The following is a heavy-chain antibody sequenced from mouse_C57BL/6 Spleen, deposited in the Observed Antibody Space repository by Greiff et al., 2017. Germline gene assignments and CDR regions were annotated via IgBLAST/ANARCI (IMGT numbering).Heavy chain of an antibody. J-gene: IGHJ3*01. V-gene: IGHV1-84*01. CDR3: ARYYDYEGFAY. CDR1: GYTFTDYY. CDR2: IYPGSGNT. D-gene: IGHD2-4*01. Sequence: VQVVESGPELVKPGASVKISCKASGYTFTDYYINWVKQRPGQGLEWIGWIYPGSGNTKYNEKFKGKATLTVDTSSSTAYMQLSSLTSEDSAVYFCARYYDYEGFAYWGQGTLVTVSA.